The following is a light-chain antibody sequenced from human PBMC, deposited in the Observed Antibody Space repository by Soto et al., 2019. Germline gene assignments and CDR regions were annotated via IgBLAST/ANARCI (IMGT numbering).Light chain of an antibody. V-gene: IGKV1-5*03. CDR2: EAS. CDR3: QQYGSFPLT. CDR1: QNADSW. Sequence: DNQMTQSPSTLSASVGDGVTITCRASQNADSWVAWYQQRPGKAPRLLIYEASTLESGVPSRFSGSGSGREFTLTISSLQADDLATYYCQQYGSFPLTFGGGTKVEI. J-gene: IGKJ4*01.